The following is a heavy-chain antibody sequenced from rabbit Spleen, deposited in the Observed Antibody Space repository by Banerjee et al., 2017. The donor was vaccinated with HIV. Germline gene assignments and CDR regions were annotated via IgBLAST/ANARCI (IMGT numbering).Heavy chain of an antibody. J-gene: IGHJ6*01. CDR2: IAGSSSGFT. CDR3: ARDSQYAGYAGFGYATLDYGMDL. D-gene: IGHD6-1*01. CDR1: GFSFSSSDY. V-gene: IGHV1S40*01. Sequence: QSLEESGGGLVQPEGSLALTCKASGFSFSSSDYICWVRQAPGEGLEWISCIAGSSSGFTYSATWAKGRFTISKTSSTTVTLQMTSLTAADTATYFCARDSQYAGYAGFGYATLDYGMDLWGPGTLVTVS.